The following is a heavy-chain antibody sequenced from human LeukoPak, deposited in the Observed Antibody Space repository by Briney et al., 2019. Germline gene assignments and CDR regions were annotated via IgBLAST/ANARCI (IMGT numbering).Heavy chain of an antibody. Sequence: GGSLRLSCVASGFTFRIYGMNWVRQAPGKGPEWVSYISHTSDSVLYADSVKGRFTMSRDNAKKSLYLQMDSLRAEDSAVYYCARATRNGYDYWGQGTLVTVSS. CDR3: ARATRNGYDY. CDR2: ISHTSDSV. D-gene: IGHD5-24*01. J-gene: IGHJ4*02. V-gene: IGHV3-48*01. CDR1: GFTFRIYG.